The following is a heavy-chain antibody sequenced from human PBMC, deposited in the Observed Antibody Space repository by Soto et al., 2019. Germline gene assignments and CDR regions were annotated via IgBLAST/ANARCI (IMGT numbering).Heavy chain of an antibody. V-gene: IGHV4-39*02. J-gene: IGHJ5*02. CDR3: ARLVVVAPVANA. CDR2: IFYTGTT. Sequence: SETLSLTCSVSGGSISYNSYYWGWIRQPPGKGLEWVGGIFYTGTTYYSPPLKDRVTISVDTSKNSFSLNLTSVTAADTAVYFCARLVVVAPVANAWGQGTLVTGSS. D-gene: IGHD2-2*01. CDR1: GGSISYNSYY.